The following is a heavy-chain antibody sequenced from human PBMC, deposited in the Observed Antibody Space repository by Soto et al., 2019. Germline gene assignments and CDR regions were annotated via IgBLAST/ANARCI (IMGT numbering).Heavy chain of an antibody. J-gene: IGHJ3*02. CDR2: ISGSGGST. V-gene: IGHV3-23*01. Sequence: GGSLRLSCAASGFTFSSYAMSWVRQAPGKGLEWVSAISGSGGSTYYADSVKGRFTISRDNSKNMLYLQMNSLRAEDTAVYYCAKYDYDFWSGYYPDAFDIWGQGTMVTVSS. CDR3: AKYDYDFWSGYYPDAFDI. CDR1: GFTFSSYA. D-gene: IGHD3-3*01.